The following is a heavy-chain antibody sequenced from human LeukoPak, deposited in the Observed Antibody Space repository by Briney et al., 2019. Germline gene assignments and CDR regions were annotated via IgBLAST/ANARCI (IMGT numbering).Heavy chain of an antibody. CDR2: INHSGST. V-gene: IGHV4-34*01. J-gene: IGHJ4*02. Sequence: PSETLSLTCAVYGGSFSGYYWSWIRQPPGKGLEWIGEINHSGSTNYNPSLKSRVTISIDTSKNQFSLKLSSVTAADTAVNYCARSEYDYVWGSYRYSPYYFDYWGQGTLVTVSS. CDR3: ARSEYDYVWGSYRYSPYYFDY. D-gene: IGHD3-16*02. CDR1: GGSFSGYY.